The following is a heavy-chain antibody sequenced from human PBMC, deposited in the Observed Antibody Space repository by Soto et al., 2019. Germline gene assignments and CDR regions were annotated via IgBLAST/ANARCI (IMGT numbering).Heavy chain of an antibody. V-gene: IGHV3-33*01. CDR3: AGEGSYGDHDPGFDY. Sequence: QVQLVESGGGVVQPGRSLRLSCAASGFSFSTYGMHWVRQAPGKGLEWVAVIWYDGSNKYYADSVKGRFTISRDNSKNTLYLQMTSLRVEDTAVYYCAGEGSYGDHDPGFDYWGQGDLVTVSS. CDR1: GFSFSTYG. CDR2: IWYDGSNK. D-gene: IGHD4-17*01. J-gene: IGHJ4*02.